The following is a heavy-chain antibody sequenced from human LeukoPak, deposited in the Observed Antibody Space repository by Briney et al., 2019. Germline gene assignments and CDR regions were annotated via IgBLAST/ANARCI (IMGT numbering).Heavy chain of an antibody. Sequence: GGSLRLSCAASGFTLSSYAMHWVRQAPGKGLEWVAVISYDGSNKYYADSVKGRFTISRDNSKNTLYLQMNSLRAEDTAVYYCARDEPPSIDPEWLLAYWGQGTLVTVSS. CDR1: GFTLSSYA. D-gene: IGHD3-3*01. CDR2: ISYDGSNK. J-gene: IGHJ4*02. CDR3: ARDEPPSIDPEWLLAY. V-gene: IGHV3-30-3*01.